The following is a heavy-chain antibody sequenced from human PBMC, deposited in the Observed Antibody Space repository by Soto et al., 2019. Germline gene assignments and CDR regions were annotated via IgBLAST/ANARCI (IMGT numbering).Heavy chain of an antibody. CDR3: TRVRDYYDSSGPGRFYFDY. Sequence: LRLSCTASGFTFGDYAMSWFRQAPGKGLEWVGFIRSKAYGGTTEYAASVKGRFTISRDDSKSIAYLQMNSLKTEDTAVYYCTRVRDYYDSSGPGRFYFDYWGQGTLVTVSS. D-gene: IGHD3-22*01. V-gene: IGHV3-49*03. J-gene: IGHJ4*02. CDR1: GFTFGDYA. CDR2: IRSKAYGGTT.